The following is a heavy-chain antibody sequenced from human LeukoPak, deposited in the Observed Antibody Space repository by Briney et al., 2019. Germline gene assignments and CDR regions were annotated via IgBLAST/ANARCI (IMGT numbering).Heavy chain of an antibody. J-gene: IGHJ6*02. D-gene: IGHD6-13*01. CDR3: ARDPYSSSWYTNPYGMDV. CDR1: GGSISRSSYY. Sequence: SEALSLTCTVSGGSISRSSYYWGWIRQPPGKGLEWIGSIYYSGSTYYNPSLKSRVTISVDTSKNQFSLKLSSVTAADTAVYYCARDPYSSSWYTNPYGMDVWGQGTTVTVSS. CDR2: IYYSGST. V-gene: IGHV4-39*07.